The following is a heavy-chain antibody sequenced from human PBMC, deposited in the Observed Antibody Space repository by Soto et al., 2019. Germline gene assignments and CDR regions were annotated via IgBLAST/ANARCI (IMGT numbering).Heavy chain of an antibody. J-gene: IGHJ6*02. D-gene: IGHD2-15*01. CDR2: ISYDGSNK. CDR3: ARSRLLLGGGPGMDV. V-gene: IGHV3-30-3*01. Sequence: SLRLSCAASGFTFSSYAMHWVRQAPGKGLEWVAVISYDGSNKYYADSVKGRFTISRDNSKNTLYLQMNSLRAEDTAVYYCARSRLLLGGGPGMDVWGQGTTVTVSS. CDR1: GFTFSSYA.